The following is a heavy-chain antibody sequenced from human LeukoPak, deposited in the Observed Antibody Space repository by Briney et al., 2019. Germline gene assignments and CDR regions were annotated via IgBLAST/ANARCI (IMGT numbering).Heavy chain of an antibody. V-gene: IGHV4-39*01. CDR1: GGSISSSSYY. D-gene: IGHD3-22*01. J-gene: IGHJ4*02. CDR2: IYYSGST. Sequence: SETLSLTCTVSGGSISSSSYYWGWIRQPPGKGLVWIGSIYYSGSTYYNPSLKSRVTISVDTSKNQFSLKLSSVTAADTAVYYCARQGFITMIVVPKEDYWGQGTLVTVSS. CDR3: ARQGFITMIVVPKEDY.